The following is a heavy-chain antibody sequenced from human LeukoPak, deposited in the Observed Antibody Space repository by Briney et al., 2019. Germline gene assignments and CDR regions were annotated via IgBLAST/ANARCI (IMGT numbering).Heavy chain of an antibody. D-gene: IGHD2/OR15-2a*01. CDR1: NYTFSNYG. Sequence: ASVKASCKTSNYTFSNYGITWVRQAPGQGLEWMGWIGAYSGNSEFAQKFQGRVTMTTDASSGTAYMELTNLTPDDTAVYFCARDSSAFYGSEYFQHWGQGTLVTVSS. J-gene: IGHJ1*01. CDR3: ARDSSAFYGSEYFQH. V-gene: IGHV1-18*01. CDR2: IGAYSGNS.